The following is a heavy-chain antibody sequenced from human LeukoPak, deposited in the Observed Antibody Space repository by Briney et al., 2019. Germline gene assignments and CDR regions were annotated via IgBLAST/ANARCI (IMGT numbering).Heavy chain of an antibody. J-gene: IGHJ4*02. V-gene: IGHV1-46*01. CDR1: GYTFSNYY. D-gene: IGHD6-13*01. CDR2: ST. CDR3: ARPLTSAAGNYEFVY. Sequence: ASVKVSCKASGYTFSNYYIHWVRQAPGQGLEWMAGSTNYAQKFQGRITVTRDTSTGTVYMELSSLRSEDTAIYYCARPLTSAAGNYEFVYWGQGTLVTVSS.